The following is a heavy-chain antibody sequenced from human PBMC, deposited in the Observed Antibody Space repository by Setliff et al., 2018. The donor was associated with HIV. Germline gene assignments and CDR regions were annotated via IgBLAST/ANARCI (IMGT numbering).Heavy chain of an antibody. CDR2: TYTSGDT. J-gene: IGHJ1*01. V-gene: IGHV4-61*02. D-gene: IGHD3-9*01. Sequence: PSETLSLTCTVSGASLNSGSYFWSWVRQPAGKGLEWIGRTYTSGDTNYNPSLKSRVTISMDTSKKQFSLKLRSVTAADTAVYYCAREAEQDYDVVTETLVEGAYIQFWGQGSLVTVSS. CDR3: AREAEQDYDVVTETLVEGAYIQF. CDR1: GASLNSGSYF.